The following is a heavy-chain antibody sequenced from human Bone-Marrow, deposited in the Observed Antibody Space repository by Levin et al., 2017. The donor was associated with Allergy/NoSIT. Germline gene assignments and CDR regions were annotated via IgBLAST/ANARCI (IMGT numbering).Heavy chain of an antibody. V-gene: IGHV4-34*01. CDR1: GGAFSGNS. Sequence: SETLSLTCAVYGGAFSGNSWSWIRQPPGKGLEWIGEINHSGSTNYNPSLKSRVTISVDTSKNHFSLKLSSVTAADTAEYYCARSDDVWGSYRSDYHYYYMDVWGKGTTVTVSS. CDR2: INHSGST. J-gene: IGHJ6*03. D-gene: IGHD3-16*02. CDR3: ARSDDVWGSYRSDYHYYYMDV.